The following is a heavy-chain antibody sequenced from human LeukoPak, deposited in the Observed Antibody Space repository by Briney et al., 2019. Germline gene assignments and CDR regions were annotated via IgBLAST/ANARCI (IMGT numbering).Heavy chain of an antibody. Sequence: PGGSLRLSCAASGFTFSSYWMSWVRQAPGKGLEWVANIKQDGSEKYYVDSVKGRFTISRDNAKNSLYLQMDSLRAEDTAVYYCAELGITMIGGVWGKGTTVTISS. CDR3: AELGITMIGGV. D-gene: IGHD3-10*02. V-gene: IGHV3-7*01. CDR1: GFTFSSYW. J-gene: IGHJ6*04. CDR2: IKQDGSEK.